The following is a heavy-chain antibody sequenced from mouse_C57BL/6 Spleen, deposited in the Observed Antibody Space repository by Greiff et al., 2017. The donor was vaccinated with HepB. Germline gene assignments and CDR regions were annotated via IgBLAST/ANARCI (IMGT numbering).Heavy chain of an antibody. Sequence: VQLQQSGAELVRPGASVTLSCKASGYTFTDYEMHWVKQTPVHGLEWIGAIDPETGGTAYNQKFKGKAILTADKSSSTAYMELRSLTSEDSAVYYCTRRTYVSYFDYWGQGTTLTVSS. V-gene: IGHV1-15*01. CDR3: TRRTYVSYFDY. J-gene: IGHJ2*01. CDR1: GYTFTDYE. D-gene: IGHD5-1*01. CDR2: IDPETGGT.